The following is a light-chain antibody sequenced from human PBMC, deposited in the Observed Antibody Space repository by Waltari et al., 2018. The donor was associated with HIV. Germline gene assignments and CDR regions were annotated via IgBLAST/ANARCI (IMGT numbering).Light chain of an antibody. CDR1: SSNIGSNY. CDR2: RNN. V-gene: IGLV1-47*01. J-gene: IGLJ2*01. CDR3: AAWGNSLSLL. Sequence: QSVLTQPPSASGTPGQRVTIPCSGSSSNIGSNYVYWYQQLPGTAPKLLLYRNNQRPSGVPDRFSGSKSGNSASLAISGLRSEDEADYYCAAWGNSLSLLFGGGTKLTVL.